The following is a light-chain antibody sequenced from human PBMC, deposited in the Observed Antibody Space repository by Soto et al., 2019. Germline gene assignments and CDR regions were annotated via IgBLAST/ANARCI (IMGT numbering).Light chain of an antibody. J-gene: IGLJ1*01. CDR1: TSDVGGYNY. CDR2: EVS. Sequence: QSALTQPASVSGSPGQSITISCTGTTSDVGGYNYVSWYQHHPGKAPKLLIYEVSNRPSGVSNRFSGSKSGDTACLTISWPQAEHEADDDCTSYTSTSTSCVSGNGTNVTVL. CDR3: TSYTSTSTSCV. V-gene: IGLV2-14*01.